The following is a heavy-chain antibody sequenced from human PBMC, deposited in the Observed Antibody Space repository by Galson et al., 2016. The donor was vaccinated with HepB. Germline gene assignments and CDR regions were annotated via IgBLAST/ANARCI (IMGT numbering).Heavy chain of an antibody. CDR3: ARARSWGGYYFDN. CDR1: GFTFSNYW. D-gene: IGHD3-16*01. CDR2: IKQDGSEK. J-gene: IGHJ4*02. V-gene: IGHV3-7*05. Sequence: SLRLSCAASGFTFSNYWMSWVRQAPGKGLEWVANIKQDGSEKYYVDSVKGRFTISRDNAKNSLYLQMNSLRVEDTAVYCCARARSWGGYYFDNWGQGTLVTVSS.